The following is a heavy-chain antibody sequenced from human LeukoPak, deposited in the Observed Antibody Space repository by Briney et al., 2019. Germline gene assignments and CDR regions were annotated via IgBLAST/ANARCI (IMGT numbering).Heavy chain of an antibody. D-gene: IGHD6-19*01. J-gene: IGHJ4*02. CDR2: IYPGDSDT. CDR1: GYSFNSYW. CDR3: ARRGSSGWEFFDY. V-gene: IGHV5-51*01. Sequence: GESLKISCKGSGYSFNSYWIGWVRQMPGKGLEWMGIIYPGDSDTRYSPSFQGQVTFSADKSISTAYLQWSSLKASDTAMFYCARRGSSGWEFFDYWGQGALVTVSS.